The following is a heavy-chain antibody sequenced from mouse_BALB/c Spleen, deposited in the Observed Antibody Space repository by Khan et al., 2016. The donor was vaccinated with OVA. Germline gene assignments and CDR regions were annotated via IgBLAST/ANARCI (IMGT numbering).Heavy chain of an antibody. CDR3: ARSYFYGYYFDQ. D-gene: IGHD1-1*01. V-gene: IGHV5-17*02. CDR2: ISGDSYTI. J-gene: IGHJ2*01. CDR1: GFTFSSFG. Sequence: EVELVESGGGLVQPGGSRKLSCVASGFTFSSFGMHWVRQAPEKGLAWVAYISGDSYTIYYTDTVKGRFTISRDNPKNTLFLQMTSLRSEDMAMYYCARSYFYGYYFDQWGQGTTLTVSS.